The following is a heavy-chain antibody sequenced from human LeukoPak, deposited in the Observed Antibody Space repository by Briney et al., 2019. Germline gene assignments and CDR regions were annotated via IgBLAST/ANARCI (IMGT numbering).Heavy chain of an antibody. D-gene: IGHD3-10*01. J-gene: IGHJ6*02. Sequence: SETLSLTCTVSGDSVTSSSSYWGWIRQPPGKGLEWIGSLYYIGSTHYNPSLKSRVTISVDTSKNQFSLKLSSVTAADTAVYYCARVSRGGYYYYYYGMDVWGQGTTVTVSS. V-gene: IGHV4-39*07. CDR2: LYYIGST. CDR1: GDSVTSSSSY. CDR3: ARVSRGGYYYYYYGMDV.